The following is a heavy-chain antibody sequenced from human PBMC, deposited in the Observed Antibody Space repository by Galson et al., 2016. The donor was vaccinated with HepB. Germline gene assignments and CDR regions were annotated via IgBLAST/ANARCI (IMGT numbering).Heavy chain of an antibody. CDR3: TRVYTSSFDS. Sequence: SLRLSCADSGFTFSDSAIHWVRQASGQGLEWVGRIRRRANAPATAYAAPLEGRFTVSRPDSNNTANLHMNSLRAEDTAIYYCTRVYTSSFDSWGQGTLVTVSS. V-gene: IGHV3-73*01. CDR1: GFTFSDSA. J-gene: IGHJ4*02. D-gene: IGHD6-6*01. CDR2: IRRRANAPAT.